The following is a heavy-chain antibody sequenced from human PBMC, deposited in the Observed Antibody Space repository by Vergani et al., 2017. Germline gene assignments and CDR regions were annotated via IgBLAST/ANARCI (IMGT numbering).Heavy chain of an antibody. CDR3: AKDLGAYYDSSGFAH. V-gene: IGHV3-20*04. CDR2: INWSGGST. D-gene: IGHD3-22*01. J-gene: IGHJ1*01. CDR1: GFNFEDHM. Sequence: EVQLVASGGGVVRPGGSLRLSCIISGFNFEDHMMNWVRQIPGKGLEWVSGINWSGGSTAYADSVRGRFTMSRDNAKNSLDLQMNSLRTEDTAFYFCAKDLGAYYDSSGFAHWGQGTLVAVS.